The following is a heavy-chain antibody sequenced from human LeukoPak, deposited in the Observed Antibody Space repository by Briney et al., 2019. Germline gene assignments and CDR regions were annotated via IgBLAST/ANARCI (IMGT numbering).Heavy chain of an antibody. CDR3: ARHVDLWSQFYTFRRAFDV. V-gene: IGHV4-39*01. Sequence: KPSETLSLTCSVSGGSISSSPYYWAWIRQPPGKGLEWIGSVYYSGNTHYSPSFRSRVTLSSDTSKNRFSLELTSVTAADTAVYFCARHVDLWSQFYTFRRAFDVWGQGTVVTVS. CDR1: GGSISSSPYY. J-gene: IGHJ3*01. CDR2: VYYSGNT. D-gene: IGHD3-3*01.